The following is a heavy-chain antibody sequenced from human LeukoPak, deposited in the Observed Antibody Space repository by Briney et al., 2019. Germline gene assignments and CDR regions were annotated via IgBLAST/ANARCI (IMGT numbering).Heavy chain of an antibody. D-gene: IGHD5-18*01. CDR3: AKDLRGYSYGLYYYGMDV. CDR2: ISYDGSNK. CDR1: GFTFSSYG. V-gene: IGHV3-30*18. J-gene: IGHJ6*04. Sequence: PGGSLRLSCAASGFTFSSYGMHWVRQAPAKGLQWVAGISYDGSNKYYADSVKGRFTISRDNSKNTLYLQMNSLRAEDTAVYYCAKDLRGYSYGLYYYGMDVWGKGTTVTVSS.